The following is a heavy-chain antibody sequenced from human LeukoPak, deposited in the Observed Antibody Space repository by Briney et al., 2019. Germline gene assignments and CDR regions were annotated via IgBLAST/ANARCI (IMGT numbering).Heavy chain of an antibody. CDR3: ARYGCSSTSCYDY. CDR1: GGSISSYY. J-gene: IGHJ4*02. D-gene: IGHD2-2*01. CDR2: IYYSGST. Sequence: SETLSLTCTVSGGSISSYYWSWIRQPPGKGLEWIGYIYYSGSTNYNPSLKRRVTISVDTSKNQFSLKLSSVTAADTAVYYCARYGCSSTSCYDYWGQGTLVTVSS. V-gene: IGHV4-59*01.